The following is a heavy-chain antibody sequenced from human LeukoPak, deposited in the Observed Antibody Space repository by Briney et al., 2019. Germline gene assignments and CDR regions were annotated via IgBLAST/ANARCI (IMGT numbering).Heavy chain of an antibody. J-gene: IGHJ6*03. V-gene: IGHV4-59*01. D-gene: IGHD1-26*01. CDR2: IYYIGST. Sequence: SETLSLTCTVSGGSISSSYWSWIRQPPGKGLEWIGYIYYIGSTNYNPSLKSQVTISIDTSNSQFSLKLTSVTAADTAVYYCASKGKLHTSYYYIDVWGKGTTVTVSS. CDR1: GGSISSSY. CDR3: ASKGKLHTSYYYIDV.